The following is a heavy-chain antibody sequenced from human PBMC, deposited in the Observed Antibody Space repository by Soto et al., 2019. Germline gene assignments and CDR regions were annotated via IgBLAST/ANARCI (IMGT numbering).Heavy chain of an antibody. CDR2: MSKDGNDH. CDR1: GFSFSNYG. D-gene: IGHD1-26*01. CDR3: AKDRWEFTRYFDY. Sequence: QLQLVESGGGVVQPGTSLRLSCAASGFSFSNYGMHWVRQAPGKGLEWVAVMSKDGNDHYYADSVKGRFIVSRDNSKNTLYLQMNSLGPEDTAVYYCAKDRWEFTRYFDYWGQGTRVTVSS. V-gene: IGHV3-30*18. J-gene: IGHJ4*02.